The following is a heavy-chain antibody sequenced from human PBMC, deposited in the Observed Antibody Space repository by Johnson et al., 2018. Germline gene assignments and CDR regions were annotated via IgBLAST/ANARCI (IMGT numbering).Heavy chain of an antibody. J-gene: IGHJ6*02. CDR1: GFTFSSYG. CDR2: ISYDGSNK. CDR3: ARIDNQGLYVMDV. Sequence: QVQLVQSGGGVVHPGRSLRLSCAASGFTFSSYGMHWVRQAPGKGLEWVAVISYDGSNKYYADSVKGRFTISRDNAKKSLYLQLSSLRAEDTAVYYCARIDNQGLYVMDVWGQGTTVTVSS. V-gene: IGHV3-33*05. D-gene: IGHD1-1*01.